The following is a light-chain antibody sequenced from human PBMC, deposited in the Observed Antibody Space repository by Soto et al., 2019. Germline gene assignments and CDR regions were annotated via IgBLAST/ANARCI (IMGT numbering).Light chain of an antibody. CDR3: QQYDTSPS. V-gene: IGKV3-20*01. Sequence: EIVLTQSPGALSLSPGERATLSCRASQSVSNSHSAWYQQKPGQAPRLLIYGASNRATGVSDRFSGSGSGTDFTLTIKRLEPEDSAVYYCQQYDTSPSFGGGTKVDI. CDR2: GAS. CDR1: QSVSNSH. J-gene: IGKJ4*01.